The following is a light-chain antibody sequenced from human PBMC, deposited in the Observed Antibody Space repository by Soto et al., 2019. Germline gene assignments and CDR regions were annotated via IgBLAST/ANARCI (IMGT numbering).Light chain of an antibody. CDR2: GAS. CDR1: QSVSSN. Sequence: EIVMTQSPATLSVSPGERATLSCRASQSVSSNLAWYQQKPGQAPRLLVYGASTRATGIPARFSGSGSGTEFTLTISSLQSEDFAVYYCQQYNNWPVTCGKGTKVEIK. V-gene: IGKV3-15*01. J-gene: IGKJ1*01. CDR3: QQYNNWPVT.